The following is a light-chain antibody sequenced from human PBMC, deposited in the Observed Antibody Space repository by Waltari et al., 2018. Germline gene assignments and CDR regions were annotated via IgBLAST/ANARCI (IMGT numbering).Light chain of an antibody. V-gene: IGLV2-14*03. Sequence: QSALTQPASVSGSPGQSTPISCTVTSSDVGAYNYVSWYQQHPGKAPKLIIFDVSNRPSGVSNRFSGSKSGNTASLTISGLQAEDEADYYCSSYISSSTLELFGGGTSLTVL. CDR3: SSYISSSTLEL. CDR2: DVS. J-gene: IGLJ2*01. CDR1: SSDVGAYNY.